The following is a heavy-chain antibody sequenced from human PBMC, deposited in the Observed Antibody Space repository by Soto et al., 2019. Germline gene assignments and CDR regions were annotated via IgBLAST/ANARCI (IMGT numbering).Heavy chain of an antibody. CDR1: GFTFSSYS. V-gene: IGHV3-48*04. Sequence: GGSLRLSCAASGFTFSSYSMNWVRQAPGKGLEWVSYISSSSSTIYYADSVKGRCTISRDNAKNSLYLQMNSLRAEDTAVYYCAREEGYCGGDCYYFQHWGQGTLVTVSS. CDR2: ISSSSSTI. J-gene: IGHJ1*01. D-gene: IGHD2-21*02. CDR3: AREEGYCGGDCYYFQH.